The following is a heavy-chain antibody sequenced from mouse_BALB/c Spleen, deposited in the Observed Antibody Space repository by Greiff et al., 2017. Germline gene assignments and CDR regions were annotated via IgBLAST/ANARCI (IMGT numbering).Heavy chain of an antibody. CDR3: ARQYYGSLHWYFDV. J-gene: IGHJ1*01. V-gene: IGHV5-12-1*01. CDR2: ISSGGGST. Sequence: EVMLVESGGGLVKPGGSLKLSCAASGFAFSSYDMSWVRQTPEKRLEWVAYISSGGGSTYYPDTVKGRFTISRDNAKNTLYLQMSSLKSEDTAMYYCARQYYGSLHWYFDVWGAGTTVTVSS. CDR1: GFAFSSYD. D-gene: IGHD1-1*01.